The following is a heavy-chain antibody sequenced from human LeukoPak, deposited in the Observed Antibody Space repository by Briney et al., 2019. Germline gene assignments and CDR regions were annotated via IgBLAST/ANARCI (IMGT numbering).Heavy chain of an antibody. CDR1: GFTFSSYA. Sequence: PGGSLRLSCAASGFTFSSYAMSWVRQAPGKGLEWVSAISGSGGSTYYADSVKGRFIISRDNSKNTLYLQMDSLKTEDTAVYYCTRSTHPVPAAISSYYYMDVWGKGTTVTVSS. D-gene: IGHD2-2*02. V-gene: IGHV3-23*01. CDR2: ISGSGGST. J-gene: IGHJ6*03. CDR3: TRSTHPVPAAISSYYYMDV.